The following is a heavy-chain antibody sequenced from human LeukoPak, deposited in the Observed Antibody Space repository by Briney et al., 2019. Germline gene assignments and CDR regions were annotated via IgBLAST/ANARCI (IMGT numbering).Heavy chain of an antibody. CDR2: IWYDGSNK. V-gene: IGHV3-33*01. D-gene: IGHD3-22*01. CDR1: GFTFSSYG. Sequence: GGSLRLSCAASGFTFSSYGMHWVRQAPGKGLEWVAVIWYDGSNKYYADSVKGRFTISRDNSKNTLYLQMNSLRAVDTAVYYCARDRHYDDSSGYEDYWGQGTLVTVSS. CDR3: ARDRHYDDSSGYEDY. J-gene: IGHJ4*02.